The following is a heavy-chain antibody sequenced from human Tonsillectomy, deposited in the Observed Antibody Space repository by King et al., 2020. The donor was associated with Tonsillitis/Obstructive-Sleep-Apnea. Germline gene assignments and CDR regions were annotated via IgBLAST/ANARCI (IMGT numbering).Heavy chain of an antibody. CDR2: IYSDGST. J-gene: IGHJ6*03. V-gene: IGHV3-66*01. CDR3: AREAQQLTFFYMDV. Sequence: VQLVGSGGGLVQPGGSLRLSCAASGFTVSNNYLSWVRQAPGEALEWVSGIYSDGSTFYADSVKGRFTISRDNSKNTLYFQMNSLRAEDTAVYYCAREAQQLTFFYMDVWGKGTTVTVSS. D-gene: IGHD6-13*01. CDR1: GFTVSNNY.